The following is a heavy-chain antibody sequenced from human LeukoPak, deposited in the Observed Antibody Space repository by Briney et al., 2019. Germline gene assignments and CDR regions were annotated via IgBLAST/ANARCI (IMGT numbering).Heavy chain of an antibody. D-gene: IGHD6-25*01. CDR3: ARATAEGPDF. V-gene: IGHV1-69-2*01. CDR1: GYTFTDHY. J-gene: IGHJ4*02. CDR2: VDPEDGET. Sequence: KPGATVKISCKASGYTFTDHYMHWVQQAPGKGLEWMGRVDPEDGETIYEEKFQGRVTITTDTSTDTAYMELSRLRSEDTAVYYCARATAEGPDFWGQGTLVTVSS.